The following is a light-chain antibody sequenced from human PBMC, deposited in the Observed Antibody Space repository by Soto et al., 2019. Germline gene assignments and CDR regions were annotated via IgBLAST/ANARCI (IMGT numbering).Light chain of an antibody. Sequence: DIQMTQSPSSLSAFVGDSITITCQASQDIKNYLNWYQHKPGKAPKLLIYDAFKSDTGVPSRFSGSGSGTDFTSTINNLQPEDIATYFCQQYDSLPPTFGGGNRV. CDR3: QQYDSLPPT. J-gene: IGKJ4*01. CDR1: QDIKNY. CDR2: DAF. V-gene: IGKV1-33*01.